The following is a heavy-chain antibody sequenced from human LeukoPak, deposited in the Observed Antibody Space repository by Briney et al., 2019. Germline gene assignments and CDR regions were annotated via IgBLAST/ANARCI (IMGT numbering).Heavy chain of an antibody. CDR2: INHSGST. Sequence: SETLSLTCAVYGGSFSGYYWSWIRQPPGKGLEWIGEINHSGSTNYNPSLKSRVTISVHTSKNQFSLKLSSVTAADTAVYYCARGGIHYYYYYGMDVWGQGTTVTVSS. CDR3: ARGGIHYYYYYGMDV. J-gene: IGHJ6*02. CDR1: GGSFSGYY. D-gene: IGHD5-18*01. V-gene: IGHV4-34*01.